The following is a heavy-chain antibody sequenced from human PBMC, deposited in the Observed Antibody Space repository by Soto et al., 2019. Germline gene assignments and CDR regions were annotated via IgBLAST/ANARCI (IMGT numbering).Heavy chain of an antibody. V-gene: IGHV3-30*18. J-gene: IGHJ6*02. CDR2: ISSDGTSR. CDR1: GFTFSSYG. Sequence: PGGSLRLSCAASGFTFSSYGMHWVRQAPGKGLEGVAVISSDGTSRCYADSVKGRFTISRDNSKNTLYLQMNSLRAEDTAMYYCAKVRVKDYYYYAMDVWGQGTTVTVSS. CDR3: AKVRVKDYYYYAMDV. D-gene: IGHD4-4*01.